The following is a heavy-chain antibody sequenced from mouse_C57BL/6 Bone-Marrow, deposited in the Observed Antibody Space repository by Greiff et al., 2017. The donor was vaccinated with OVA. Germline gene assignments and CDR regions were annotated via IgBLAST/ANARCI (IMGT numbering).Heavy chain of an antibody. D-gene: IGHD2-4*01. V-gene: IGHV5-16*01. CDR1: GFTFSDYY. CDR2: INYDGSST. CDR3: ARWRLRRGYYFDY. J-gene: IGHJ2*01. Sequence: EVQRVESEGGLVQPGSSMKLSCTASGFTFSDYYMAWVRQVPEKGLEWVANINYDGSSTYYLDSLKSRFIISRDNAKNILYLQMSSLKSEDTATYYCARWRLRRGYYFDYWGQGTTLTVSS.